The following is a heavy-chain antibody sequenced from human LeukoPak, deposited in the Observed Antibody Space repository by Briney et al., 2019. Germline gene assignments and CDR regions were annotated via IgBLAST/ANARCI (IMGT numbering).Heavy chain of an antibody. V-gene: IGHV1-69*13. D-gene: IGHD6-19*01. CDR3: ARGLSSGWYFWFDP. CDR2: IISIFGTA. J-gene: IGHJ5*02. Sequence: SVKVSCKASRGTFSSYAISWVRQAPGQGLEWMGGIISIFGTANYAQKFQGRVTITADESTSTAYMELSSLRSEDTAVYYCARGLSSGWYFWFDPWGQGTLVTVSS. CDR1: RGTFSSYA.